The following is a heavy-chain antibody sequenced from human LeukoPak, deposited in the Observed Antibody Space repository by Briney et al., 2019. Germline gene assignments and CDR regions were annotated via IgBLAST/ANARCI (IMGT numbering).Heavy chain of an antibody. V-gene: IGHV3-30-3*01. D-gene: IGHD3-16*02. Sequence: GGSLRLSCAASGFTFSSYAMHWVRQAPGKGLEWVAVISYDGSNKYYADSVKGRFTISRDNSKNTLYLQMNSLRAEDTAVYYCASRYDSRVDYWGQGTLVTVSS. CDR1: GFTFSSYA. CDR3: ASRYDSRVDY. CDR2: ISYDGSNK. J-gene: IGHJ4*02.